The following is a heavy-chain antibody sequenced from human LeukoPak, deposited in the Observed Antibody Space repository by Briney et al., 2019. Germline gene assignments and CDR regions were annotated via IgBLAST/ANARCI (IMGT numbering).Heavy chain of an antibody. J-gene: IGHJ5*02. CDR3: ARDRSGGDDFWSGYYTNYFDP. V-gene: IGHV3-23*01. CDR1: GFRFSTYG. Sequence: GGSLRLSCAASGFRFSTYGMSWVRQAPGKGLEWVSGISGSGDGTYYADSVQGRFTISRDNARNSLYLQMNSLRAEDTAVYYCARDRSGGDDFWSGYYTNYFDPWGQGTLVTVSS. D-gene: IGHD3-3*01. CDR2: ISGSGDGT.